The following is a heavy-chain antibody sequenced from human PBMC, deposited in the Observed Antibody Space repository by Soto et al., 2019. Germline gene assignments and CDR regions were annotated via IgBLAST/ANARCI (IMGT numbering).Heavy chain of an antibody. Sequence: LRLSCASSGFTVSDNAMHWFLQAPGKGLEWVAVVSHDGRNTHYADSVKGRFTISRDSSKNTVSLEMTSLRAEDTAVYYCAKGGRQWLVTSDFNYWGQGALVTVSS. CDR1: GFTVSDNA. V-gene: IGHV3-30*18. CDR2: VSHDGRNT. J-gene: IGHJ4*02. CDR3: AKGGRQWLVTSDFNY. D-gene: IGHD6-19*01.